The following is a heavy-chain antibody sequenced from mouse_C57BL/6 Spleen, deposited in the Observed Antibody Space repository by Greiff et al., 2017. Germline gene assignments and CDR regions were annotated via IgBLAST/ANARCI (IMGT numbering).Heavy chain of an antibody. Sequence: EVQVVESGAELVRPGASVKLSCTASGFNIKDDYMHWVKQRPEQGLEWIGWIDPENGDTEYASKFQGKATITADTSSNTAYLQLSSLTSEDTAVYYCTTNSRSLAWFAYWGQGTLVTVSA. D-gene: IGHD4-1*02. CDR2: IDPENGDT. CDR1: GFNIKDDY. V-gene: IGHV14-4*01. CDR3: TTNSRSLAWFAY. J-gene: IGHJ3*01.